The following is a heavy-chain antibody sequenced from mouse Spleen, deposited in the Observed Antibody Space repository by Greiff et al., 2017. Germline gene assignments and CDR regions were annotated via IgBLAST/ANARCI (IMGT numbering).Heavy chain of an antibody. Sequence: QVQLQQSGAELARPGASVKMSCKASGYTFTSYTMHWVKQRPGQGLEWIGYINPSSGYTKYNQKFKDKATLTADKSSSTAYMQRSSLTSEDSAVYYCARQGQLGPYYFDYWGQGTTLTVSS. V-gene: IGHV1-4*01. CDR1: GYTFTSYT. J-gene: IGHJ2*01. CDR2: INPSSGYT. CDR3: ARQGQLGPYYFDY. D-gene: IGHD3-2*01.